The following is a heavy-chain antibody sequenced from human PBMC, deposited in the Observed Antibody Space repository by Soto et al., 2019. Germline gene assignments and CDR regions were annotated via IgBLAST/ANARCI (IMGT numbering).Heavy chain of an antibody. J-gene: IGHJ4*02. CDR3: AKGEVDGPHFDY. CDR2: ISYDGSNK. V-gene: IGHV3-30*18. Sequence: VVSLILSCSASGCTFSSCGIHWFRQAPVEGLEWVAVISYDGSNKYYADSVKGRFTISRDNSKNTLYLQMNSLRAEDTAVYYCAKGEVDGPHFDYWGQGTLVSVSS. D-gene: IGHD6-19*01. CDR1: GCTFSSCG.